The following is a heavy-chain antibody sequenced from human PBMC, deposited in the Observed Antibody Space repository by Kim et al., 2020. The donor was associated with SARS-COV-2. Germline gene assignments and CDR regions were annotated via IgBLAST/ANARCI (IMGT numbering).Heavy chain of an antibody. CDR1: GFTFSSYG. Sequence: GGSLRHSCAASGFTFSSYGMHWDRQAPGKGLEWVAVIWYDGSNKYYADSVKGRFTISRDNSKNTLYLQMNSLRAEDTAVYYCARDLRITDNWFDPWGQGTLVTVSS. CDR2: IWYDGSNK. CDR3: ARDLRITDNWFDP. J-gene: IGHJ5*02. V-gene: IGHV3-33*01. D-gene: IGHD1-20*01.